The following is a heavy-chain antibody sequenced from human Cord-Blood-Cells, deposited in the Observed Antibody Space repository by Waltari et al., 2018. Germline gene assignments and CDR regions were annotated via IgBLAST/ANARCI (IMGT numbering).Heavy chain of an antibody. J-gene: IGHJ6*02. CDR3: ARLGPYDILTGYYEGPTYYYYYGMDV. Sequence: ESLTISCKGSGYSFTSYWIGWVRQMPGKGLEWMGIIYPGDSDTRYSPSFQGQVTISADKSISTAYLQWSSLKASDTAMYYCARLGPYDILTGYYEGPTYYYYYGMDVWGQGTTVTVSS. D-gene: IGHD3-9*01. CDR1: GYSFTSYW. CDR2: IYPGDSDT. V-gene: IGHV5-51*01.